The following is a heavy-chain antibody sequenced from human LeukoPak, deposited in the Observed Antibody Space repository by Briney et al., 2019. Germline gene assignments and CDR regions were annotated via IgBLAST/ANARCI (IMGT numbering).Heavy chain of an antibody. V-gene: IGHV1-2*02. CDR2: INPNSGGT. Sequence: ASVKVSCKASGYTFTGYYMHWVRQAPGQGLEWMGWINPNSGGTNYAQKFQGRVTMTRDTSISTAYMELSRLRSDDTAVYYCARYPEYYDFWSGYYSYYYYGMDVWGQGTTVTVSS. D-gene: IGHD3-3*01. J-gene: IGHJ6*02. CDR3: ARYPEYYDFWSGYYSYYYYGMDV. CDR1: GYTFTGYY.